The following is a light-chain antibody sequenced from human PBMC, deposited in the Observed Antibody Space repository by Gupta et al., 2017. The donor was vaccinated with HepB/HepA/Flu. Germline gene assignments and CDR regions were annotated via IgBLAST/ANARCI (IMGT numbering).Light chain of an antibody. CDR3: QAWDSSTAV. CDR2: QDS. Sequence: SYELTQPPSVSASPGKTASTSCSGDNLGDKYACWYQQEPGQSPVLVIYQDSKRPSGIPERFSGSNSWNTATLTISGTQAMDEADYYCQAWDSSTAVFGGGTKLTVL. CDR1: NLGDKY. V-gene: IGLV3-1*01. J-gene: IGLJ2*01.